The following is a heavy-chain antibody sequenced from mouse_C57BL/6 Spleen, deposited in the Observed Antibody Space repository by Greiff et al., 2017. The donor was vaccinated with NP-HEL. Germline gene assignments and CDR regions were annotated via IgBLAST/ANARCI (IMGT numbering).Heavy chain of an antibody. CDR2: IYPGGGDT. CDR1: GYAFSSSW. V-gene: IGHV1-82*01. CDR3: ARGDPLRVAMDY. J-gene: IGHJ4*01. Sequence: VQLQQSGPELVKPGASVKISCKASGYAFSSSWMNWVKQRPGKGLEWIGRIYPGGGDTNYNGKFKGKATLTADKSSSTAYMQLSSLTSEDSAVYFCARGDPLRVAMDYWGQGTSVTVSS. D-gene: IGHD2-12*01.